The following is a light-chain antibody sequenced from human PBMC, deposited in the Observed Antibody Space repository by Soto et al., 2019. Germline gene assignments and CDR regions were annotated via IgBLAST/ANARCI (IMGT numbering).Light chain of an antibody. V-gene: IGKV1-39*01. J-gene: IGKJ3*01. CDR2: AAS. Sequence: DIQLTQSPSSLSASVGDRVTITCRASQSISSDLNWYQQKPGKAPKLLIYAASSLESGVPSRFSGSGSGTDFTLTISSLQPEDFATYYCQQCYSTALTFGRGTKVEIK. CDR1: QSISSD. CDR3: QQCYSTALT.